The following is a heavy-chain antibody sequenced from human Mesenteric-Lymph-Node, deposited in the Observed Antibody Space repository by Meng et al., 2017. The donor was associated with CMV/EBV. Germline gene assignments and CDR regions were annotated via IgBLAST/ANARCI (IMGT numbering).Heavy chain of an antibody. CDR3: ARDKGAYSTSGYGMDV. Sequence: SLKISCAASGFTFDDYAMHWVRLVPGKGLEWVSGINWNRGIVSYAESVKGRFTISRDNHKNTLYLQMDSLTVEDVALYYCARDKGAYSTSGYGMDVWGQGTTVTVSS. CDR2: INWNRGIV. D-gene: IGHD2-2*01. J-gene: IGHJ6*02. CDR1: GFTFDDYA. V-gene: IGHV3-9*03.